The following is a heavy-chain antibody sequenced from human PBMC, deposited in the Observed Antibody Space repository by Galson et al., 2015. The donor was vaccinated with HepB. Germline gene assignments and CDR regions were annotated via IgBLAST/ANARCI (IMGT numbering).Heavy chain of an antibody. V-gene: IGHV1-3*01. CDR1: GYTFIYST. J-gene: IGHJ3*02. D-gene: IGHD2-2*01. CDR2: INAGNGNT. Sequence: SVKVSCKASGYTFIYSTMHWVRQAPGQRLEWMGWINAGNGNTKYSQRFQGRVTIIRDTSTSTVYMELSSLRAEDTAVYYCASGIVVLPAAKALDMWGQGTMVTVSS. CDR3: ASGIVVLPAAKALDM.